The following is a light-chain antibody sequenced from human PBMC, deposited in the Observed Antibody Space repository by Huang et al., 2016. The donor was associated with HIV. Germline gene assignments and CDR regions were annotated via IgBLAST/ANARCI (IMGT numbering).Light chain of an antibody. CDR2: RAS. V-gene: IGKV3-20*01. J-gene: IGKJ2*03. CDR3: QQFGSSPPYS. CDR1: QSVNNNY. Sequence: EILLTQSPDTLSLSPGESATLSCRASQSVNNNYLAWYQQKPGQAPRLLIYRASTRATGIPDRFSGSGSGTDFTLTSSRLEPDDFAVYYCQQFGSSPPYSFGQGTKLEIK.